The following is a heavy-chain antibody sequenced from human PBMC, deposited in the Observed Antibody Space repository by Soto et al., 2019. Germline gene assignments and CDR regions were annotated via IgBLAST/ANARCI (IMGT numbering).Heavy chain of an antibody. Sequence: QVQLVESGGGVVQPGRSLRLSCAASGFTFSSYAMHWVRQAPGKGLEWVSVISYDGSNKNYADSVKGRFTISRDNSKNTLYLQMNSLKAEDTAVYYCARDRPSYYYYYGMDVWGQGTTVTVSS. CDR1: GFTFSSYA. J-gene: IGHJ6*02. V-gene: IGHV3-30-3*01. CDR3: ARDRPSYYYYYGMDV. CDR2: ISYDGSNK.